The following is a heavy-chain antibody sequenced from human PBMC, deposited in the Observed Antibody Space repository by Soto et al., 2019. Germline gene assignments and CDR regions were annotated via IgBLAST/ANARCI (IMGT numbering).Heavy chain of an antibody. Sequence: QVQLVQSGAEVKKPGASVRVSCKAPRDTFTSYYINWVRQAPGQGLEWMGIINPHGGSTIYAQQFRWRVSMTRDTSTSTVYMDLRSLTSEDTAFYYCARSSGGNFGIIIEGTNWFAPWGHGTLVTVSS. CDR3: ARSSGGNFGIIIEGTNWFAP. CDR1: RDTFTSYY. V-gene: IGHV1-46*01. CDR2: INPHGGST. D-gene: IGHD3-3*01. J-gene: IGHJ5*02.